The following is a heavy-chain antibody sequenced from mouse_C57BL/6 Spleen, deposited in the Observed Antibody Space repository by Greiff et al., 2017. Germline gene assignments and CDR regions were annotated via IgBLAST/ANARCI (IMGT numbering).Heavy chain of an antibody. CDR1: GYTFTSYW. Sequence: QVQLQQPGAELVKPGASVKLSCKASGYTFTSYWMQWVKQRPGQGLAWLGEIDPSDSYTNYNQTFKGKATLTVDTSSSTAYMQLSSLTSEDSAVYYCARGAYYRNYRYFDYWGQGTTLTVSS. CDR2: IDPSDSYT. J-gene: IGHJ2*01. D-gene: IGHD2-10*01. V-gene: IGHV1-50*01. CDR3: ARGAYYRNYRYFDY.